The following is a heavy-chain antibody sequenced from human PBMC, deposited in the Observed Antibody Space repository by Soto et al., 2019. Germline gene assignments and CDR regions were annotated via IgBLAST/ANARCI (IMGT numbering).Heavy chain of an antibody. CDR1: GFTFSSYG. J-gene: IGHJ6*02. V-gene: IGHV3-30*18. Sequence: GGSLRLSCAASGFTFSSYGMHWVRQAPGKGLEWVAVISYDGSNKYYADSVKGRFTISRDNSKNTLYLQMNSLRAEDTAVYYCAKSLLIEYSYGYGNYYYGMDVWGQGTTVTVSS. CDR3: AKSLLIEYSYGYGNYYYGMDV. CDR2: ISYDGSNK. D-gene: IGHD5-18*01.